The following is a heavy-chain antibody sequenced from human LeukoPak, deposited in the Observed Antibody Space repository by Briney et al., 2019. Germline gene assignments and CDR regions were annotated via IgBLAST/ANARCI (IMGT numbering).Heavy chain of an antibody. CDR3: ARVLLPLYYFDY. CDR2: IKQDGSEK. Sequence: PGGSLRLSCVASGFTFSSYWMSWVHQAPGKGLEWVANIKQDGSEKYYVDSVKGRFTISRDNAKNSLYLQMNSLRAEDTAVYYCARVLLPLYYFDYWGQGTLVTVSS. CDR1: GFTFSSYW. V-gene: IGHV3-7*01. J-gene: IGHJ4*02.